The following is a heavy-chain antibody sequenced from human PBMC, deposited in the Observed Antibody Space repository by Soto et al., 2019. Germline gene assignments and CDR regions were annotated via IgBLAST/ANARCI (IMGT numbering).Heavy chain of an antibody. V-gene: IGHV4-4*07. CDR2: VYTSGGT. CDR3: AREKRAYCSGASCYSLDS. CDR1: DVSLTGYY. D-gene: IGHD2-15*01. Sequence: QVQLQESGPGLVKPSETLSLTCTVSDVSLTGYYWSWIRQPAGKGLEWIGRVYTSGGTDHNPSLTSRLTMSVDTSKKQFSLKVSSVTAADTAVYYCAREKRAYCSGASCYSLDSWGQGTLVTVSP. J-gene: IGHJ4*02.